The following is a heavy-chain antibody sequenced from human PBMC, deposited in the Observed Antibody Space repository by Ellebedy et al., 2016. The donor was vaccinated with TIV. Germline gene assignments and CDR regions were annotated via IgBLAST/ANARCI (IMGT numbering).Heavy chain of an antibody. CDR1: GYTFTSYG. CDR2: LNPNSGNT. CDR3: ARDRSHSRYDFWSGSYGMDV. J-gene: IGHJ6*02. V-gene: IGHV1-8*02. D-gene: IGHD3-3*01. Sequence: ASVKVSCKTSGYTFTSYGISWVRQAPGQGLEWMGWLNPNSGNTGYAQKFQGRVTMSRNISTSTAYMELSRLRSEDTAVYYCARDRSHSRYDFWSGSYGMDVWGQGTTVTVSS.